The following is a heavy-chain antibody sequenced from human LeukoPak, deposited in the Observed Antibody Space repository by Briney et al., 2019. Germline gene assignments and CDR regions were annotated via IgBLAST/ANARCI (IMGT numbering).Heavy chain of an antibody. J-gene: IGHJ4*02. D-gene: IGHD2-15*01. CDR1: GGSISSYY. CDR2: IYYSGST. V-gene: IGHV4-59*08. Sequence: PSETLSLTCTVSGGSISSYYWSWIRQPPGKGLEWIGYIYYSGSTNYNPSLKSRVTISVDTSKNQFSLKLSSVTAADTAVYYCARFYCSGGSCFLGYWGQGTLVTVSS. CDR3: ARFYCSGGSCFLGY.